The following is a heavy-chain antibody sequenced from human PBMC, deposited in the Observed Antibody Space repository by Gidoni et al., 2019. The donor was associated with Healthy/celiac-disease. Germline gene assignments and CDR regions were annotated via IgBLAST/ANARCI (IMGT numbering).Heavy chain of an antibody. Sequence: QVQLQQWGAGLLKPSETLSLTCAVYGGSFSGYYWSWIRQPPGKGLEWIGEINHSGSTNYNPSLKSRVTISVDTSKNQFSLKLSSVTAADTAVYYCARGSCFSSKRGGDCSYYYYYYYMDVWGKGTTVTVSS. V-gene: IGHV4-34*01. D-gene: IGHD2-21*02. J-gene: IGHJ6*03. CDR3: ARGSCFSSKRGGDCSYYYYYYYMDV. CDR1: GGSFSGYY. CDR2: INHSGST.